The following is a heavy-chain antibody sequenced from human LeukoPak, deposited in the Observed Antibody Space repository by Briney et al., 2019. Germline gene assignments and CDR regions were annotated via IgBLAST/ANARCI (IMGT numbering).Heavy chain of an antibody. CDR1: GYTLTELS. CDR3: ARDLITMVRGAYAFDI. V-gene: IGHV1-18*01. J-gene: IGHJ3*02. Sequence: WASVKVSCKVSGYTLTELSMHWVRQAPGQGLEWMGWISAYNGNTNYAQKLQGRVTMTTDTSTSTAYMELRSLRSDDTAVYYCARDLITMVRGAYAFDIWGQGTMVTVSS. CDR2: ISAYNGNT. D-gene: IGHD3-10*01.